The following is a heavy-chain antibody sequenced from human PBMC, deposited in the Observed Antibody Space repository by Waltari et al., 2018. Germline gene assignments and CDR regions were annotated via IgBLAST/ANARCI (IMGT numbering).Heavy chain of an antibody. CDR2: ISSDGNYK. J-gene: IGHJ4*02. V-gene: IGHV3-21*01. D-gene: IGHD3-16*01. Sequence: EVQLVESGGGLVKPGGSLRLSCAASGFPFSPYSMNWVRQAPGKGLDWISSISSDGNYKHYADSVKGRFTVSRDNAKNSLSLQINSLTAEDTAVYYCASGGWGFYLGYWGQGALVTVSS. CDR3: ASGGWGFYLGY. CDR1: GFPFSPYS.